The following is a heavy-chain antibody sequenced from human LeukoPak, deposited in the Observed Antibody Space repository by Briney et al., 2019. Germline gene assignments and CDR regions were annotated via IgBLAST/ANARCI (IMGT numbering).Heavy chain of an antibody. CDR3: ARGPSFSNSLYYYYYYMDV. D-gene: IGHD4-11*01. V-gene: IGHV1-18*01. J-gene: IGHJ6*03. CDR2: ISPYNGDT. CDR1: GYTFTTYG. Sequence: GASVKVSCKASGYTFTTYGISWVRQAPGQGLEWVGWISPYNGDTNYAQKLQGRVTMTTDTSTSTAYIELRSLRADDTAVYFCARGPSFSNSLYYYYYYMDVWAKGTAVTVSS.